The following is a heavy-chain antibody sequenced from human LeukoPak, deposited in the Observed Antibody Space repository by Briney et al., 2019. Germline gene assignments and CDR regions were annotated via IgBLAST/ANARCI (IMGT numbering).Heavy chain of an antibody. D-gene: IGHD5-24*01. Sequence: GGSLRLSCAASGFTFDSYGMNWVRPAPGKGLEWVSGISGSGVYTYYADSVKGRFTISRNNSKNTLYLVMNSLRVDDTAVYYCAKAVDLATISVDIWGQGTMVTVSS. CDR1: GFTFDSYG. J-gene: IGHJ3*02. CDR3: AKAVDLATISVDI. CDR2: ISGSGVYT. V-gene: IGHV3-23*01.